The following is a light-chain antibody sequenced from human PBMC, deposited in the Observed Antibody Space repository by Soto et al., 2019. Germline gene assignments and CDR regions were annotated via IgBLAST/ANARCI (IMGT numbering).Light chain of an antibody. CDR3: QKYNSGGPLT. CDR1: EGINKC. CDR2: AAS. Sequence: DIQMTQSPSSLSASIGDRVTITCRATEGINKCLAWFQQKPGKVPKLLIYAASTLQSGVPSRFSGSGSGTDFTLTISSLQPDDVATYYCQKYNSGGPLTFGGGTKVDI. V-gene: IGKV1-27*01. J-gene: IGKJ4*01.